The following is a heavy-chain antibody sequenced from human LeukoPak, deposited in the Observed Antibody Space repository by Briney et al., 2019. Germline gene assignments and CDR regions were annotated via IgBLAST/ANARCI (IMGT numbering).Heavy chain of an antibody. D-gene: IGHD4-23*01. CDR1: GGTFSSYA. J-gene: IGHJ4*02. CDR2: ITPIFGTA. Sequence: SVKVSCKASGGTFSSYAISWVRQAPGQGLEWMGGITPIFGTAKYAQKFQGRVTITAVESMSTAYMELSSLRSEDTAVYYCARGWLAETTVVTPYNYWGQGTLVTVSS. V-gene: IGHV1-69*13. CDR3: ARGWLAETTVVTPYNY.